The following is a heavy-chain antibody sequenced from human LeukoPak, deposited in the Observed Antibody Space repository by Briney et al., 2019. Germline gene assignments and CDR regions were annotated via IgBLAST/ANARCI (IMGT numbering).Heavy chain of an antibody. CDR1: GYXFSTYG. CDR3: ARKGCFDNCYLFDY. D-gene: IGHD1-20*01. Sequence: GASVKVSCKASGYXFSTYGINWVRQAPGQGLEWMGWINTNNGNTNYAQKFQGRVTMTRDTSTSTAYMELRSLGSDDTAVYYCARKGCFDNCYLFDYWGQGTLVTVSS. V-gene: IGHV1-18*01. J-gene: IGHJ4*02. CDR2: INTNNGNT.